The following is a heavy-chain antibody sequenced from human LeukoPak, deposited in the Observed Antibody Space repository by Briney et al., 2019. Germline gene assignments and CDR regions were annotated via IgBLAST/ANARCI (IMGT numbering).Heavy chain of an antibody. CDR3: AGDYNFLTGLNY. CDR1: GFTFSGSG. J-gene: IGHJ4*02. Sequence: GGSLRLSCAASGFTFSGSGINWVRQASGKGLEWLGRIGRQGDSDATRYAASLKGKFTISRVDSRNTAYLQMNSLKTEDTAVYYCAGDYNFLTGLNYWGQGTLVTVSS. V-gene: IGHV3-73*01. CDR2: IGRQGDSDAT. D-gene: IGHD3-9*01.